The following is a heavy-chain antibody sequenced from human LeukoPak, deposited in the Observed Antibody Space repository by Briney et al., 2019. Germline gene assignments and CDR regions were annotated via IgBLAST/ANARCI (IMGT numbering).Heavy chain of an antibody. V-gene: IGHV3-48*03. D-gene: IGHD3-16*01. CDR3: ARGGSH. J-gene: IGHJ4*02. Sequence: PGGSLRLSCAGSGFTFSSHGMNWVRHAPGKGLEWISYIRSTGDVTYYADSVKGRFTISRDNAKNSLYLQMNSLRAVDTAVYYCARGGSHWGQGTLVTVSS. CDR1: GFTFSSHG. CDR2: IRSTGDVT.